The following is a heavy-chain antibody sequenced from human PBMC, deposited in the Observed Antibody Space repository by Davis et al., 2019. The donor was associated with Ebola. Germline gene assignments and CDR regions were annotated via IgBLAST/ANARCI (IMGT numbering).Heavy chain of an antibody. CDR2: INPHNGNT. Sequence: AASAKVSCKASGYTFTSYGITWVRQAPGQGLEWMGWINPHNGNTNYAQNVQGRVTMTTDTSTSTAYMEVGSLSSDDTAVYYCARAQFPTTSDHWGQGTLVTVSS. CDR1: GYTFTSYG. CDR3: ARAQFPTTSDH. J-gene: IGHJ4*02. V-gene: IGHV1-18*04. D-gene: IGHD1-1*01.